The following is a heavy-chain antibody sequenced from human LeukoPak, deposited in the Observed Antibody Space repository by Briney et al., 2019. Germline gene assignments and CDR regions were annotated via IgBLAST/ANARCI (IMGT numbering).Heavy chain of an antibody. CDR3: ARTVGYLSGGSCADAFDI. CDR2: IYYSGST. CDR1: GGSISSYY. V-gene: IGHV4-59*01. Sequence: SETLSLTCTVSGGSISSYYWSWIRQPPGKGLEWIGYIYYSGSTNYNPSLKSRVTISVDTSKNQFSLKLSSVTAADTAVYYCARTVGYLSGGSCADAFDIGGQRTMVSVSS. J-gene: IGHJ3*02. D-gene: IGHD2-15*01.